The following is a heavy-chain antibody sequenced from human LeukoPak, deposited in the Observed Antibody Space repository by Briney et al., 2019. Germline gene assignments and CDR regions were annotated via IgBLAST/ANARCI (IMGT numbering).Heavy chain of an antibody. Sequence: SETLSLTCTVSGGSMSGYFWSWIRQPPGKGLECIGYIYYSGSTNYNPSLKSRVTISVDTSKNQFSLKLSSATAADTAVYYCARSITSSWYGDFQHWGQGTLVTVSS. CDR2: IYYSGST. J-gene: IGHJ1*01. CDR3: ARSITSSWYGDFQH. V-gene: IGHV4-59*01. D-gene: IGHD6-13*01. CDR1: GGSMSGYF.